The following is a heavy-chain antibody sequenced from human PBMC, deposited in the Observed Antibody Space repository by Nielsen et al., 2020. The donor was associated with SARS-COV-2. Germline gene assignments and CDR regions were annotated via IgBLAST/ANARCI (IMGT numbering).Heavy chain of an antibody. D-gene: IGHD2-21*02. V-gene: IGHV7-4-1*02. CDR2: ISTDSGNP. J-gene: IGHJ4*02. CDR1: GYTFTNYA. CDR3: AREQSFCGVDCYSYFDF. Sequence: ASVKVSCKASGYTFTNYAMNWVRQAPGQGLEWMGWISTDSGNPTYAQGFTGRFVFSLDTSVTATYLQISNHKAEDTAVYYCAREQSFCGVDCYSYFDFWGQGALVTVSS.